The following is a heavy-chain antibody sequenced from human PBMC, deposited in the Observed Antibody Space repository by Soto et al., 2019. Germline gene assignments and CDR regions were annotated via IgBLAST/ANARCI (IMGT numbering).Heavy chain of an antibody. CDR2: IYPGDFDT. Sequence: PGESLKISCQTFGYSFTTYWIGWVRQVPGKGLEWMGSIYPGDFDTTYDPSFQGQVTFSADKSTTTAYLQWSSLRASDTAVYYCARARQTLETSAFDIWGQGTLVTVSS. CDR1: GYSFTTYW. CDR3: ARARQTLETSAFDI. V-gene: IGHV5-51*01. J-gene: IGHJ3*02. D-gene: IGHD1-7*01.